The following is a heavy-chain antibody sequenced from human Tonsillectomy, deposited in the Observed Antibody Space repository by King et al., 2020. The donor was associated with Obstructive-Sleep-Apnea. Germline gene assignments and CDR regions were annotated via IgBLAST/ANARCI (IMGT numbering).Heavy chain of an antibody. CDR1: GFDFSNFW. CDR2: INIDGSKT. V-gene: IGHV3-74*01. Sequence: EVQLVESGGGLFQPGGSLRLSCAASGFDFSNFWMHWVRQAPGKGLVWGARINIDGSKTDYADFVKGRFTVSRDDAKNTLYLQMDSLRAEDTAVDYCTRGGAFPSGTYVFDSWGQGTLVTVSS. CDR3: TRGGAFPSGTYVFDS. D-gene: IGHD3-10*01. J-gene: IGHJ4*02.